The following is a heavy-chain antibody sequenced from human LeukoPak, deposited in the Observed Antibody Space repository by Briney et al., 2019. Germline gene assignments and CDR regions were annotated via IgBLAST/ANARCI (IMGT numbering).Heavy chain of an antibody. CDR1: GFTFSSHA. D-gene: IGHD6-19*01. CDR2: ISYDGSNK. Sequence: GGSLRLSCAASGFTFSSHAMHWVRQAPGKGLEWVAVISYDGSNKYYADSVKGRFTISRDNSKNTLYLQMNSLRAEDTAVYYCARDSRYSSGWYPGKLGGPDYWAREPWSPSPQ. J-gene: IGHJ4*02. V-gene: IGHV3-30*04. CDR3: ARDSRYSSGWYPGKLGGPDY.